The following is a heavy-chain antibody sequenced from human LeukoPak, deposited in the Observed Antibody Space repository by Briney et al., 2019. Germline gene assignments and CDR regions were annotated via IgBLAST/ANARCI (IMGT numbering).Heavy chain of an antibody. V-gene: IGHV3-30*18. CDR2: ISYDGSNK. D-gene: IGHD3-10*01. CDR3: AKDHQGLQKGDAGLHFDY. J-gene: IGHJ4*02. Sequence: PGGSLRLSCAASGFTFRSYGMHWVRQAPGKGLEWVAVISYDGSNKYYADSVKGRFTISRDNSKNTLYLQMNSLRAEDTAVYYCAKDHQGLQKGDAGLHFDYWGQGTLVTVSS. CDR1: GFTFRSYG.